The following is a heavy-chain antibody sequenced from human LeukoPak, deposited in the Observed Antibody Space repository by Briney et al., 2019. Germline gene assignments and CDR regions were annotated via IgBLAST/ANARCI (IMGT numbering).Heavy chain of an antibody. CDR1: GFTFSSYW. D-gene: IGHD1-26*01. Sequence: GGSLRLSCAASGFTFSSYWMSWVRQAPGKGLEWVANIKLDGSEKYYVDSVKGRFTISRDNAKSSLYVQMNGVRAEDTALYYCARCWSYSHDFDIWGQGTMVTVSS. CDR2: IKLDGSEK. CDR3: ARCWSYSHDFDI. V-gene: IGHV3-7*01. J-gene: IGHJ3*02.